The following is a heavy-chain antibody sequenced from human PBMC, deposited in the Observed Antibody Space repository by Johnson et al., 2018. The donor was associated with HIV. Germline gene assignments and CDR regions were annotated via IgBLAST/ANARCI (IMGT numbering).Heavy chain of an antibody. Sequence: EVQLVESGGGLVQPGRSLRLSCAASGFTFDDYAMHWVRQAPGKGLEWVSGICWSSGSIGYAASVKGRFTLPSDNAKNSLYLQMNSLRAEDTALYYCAKVAYYYDSSGYPPGAFDIWGQGTMVTVSS. J-gene: IGHJ3*02. CDR2: ICWSSGSI. D-gene: IGHD3-22*01. CDR3: AKVAYYYDSSGYPPGAFDI. CDR1: GFTFDDYA. V-gene: IGHV3-9*01.